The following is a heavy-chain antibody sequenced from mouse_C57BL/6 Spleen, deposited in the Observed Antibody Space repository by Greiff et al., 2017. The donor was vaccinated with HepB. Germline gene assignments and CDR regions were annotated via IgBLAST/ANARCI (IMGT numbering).Heavy chain of an antibody. Sequence: QVQLQQSGAELVRPGTSVKMSCKASGYTFTNYWIGWAKQRPGHGLEWIGDIYPGGGYTNYNEKFKGKATLTADKSSSTAYMPFSSLTSEDSAFYCCAYGYDGDWYFDVWGTGTTVTVSS. D-gene: IGHD2-2*01. CDR1: GYTFTNYW. CDR3: AYGYDGDWYFDV. J-gene: IGHJ1*03. V-gene: IGHV1-63*01. CDR2: IYPGGGYT.